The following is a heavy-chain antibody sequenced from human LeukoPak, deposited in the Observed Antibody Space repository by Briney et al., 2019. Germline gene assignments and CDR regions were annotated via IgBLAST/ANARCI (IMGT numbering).Heavy chain of an antibody. Sequence: GGSLRLSCAASGFTFSSYGMHWVRQAPGKGLEWVANIKQDGSEKNYVDSVKGRFTISRDNAKKSVYLQMNSPRAEDTAVYYCAKTYYYDGSGYYRHFDYWGQGTLVTVSS. CDR3: AKTYYYDGSGYYRHFDY. CDR1: GFTFSSYG. J-gene: IGHJ4*02. D-gene: IGHD3-22*01. CDR2: IKQDGSEK. V-gene: IGHV3-7*01.